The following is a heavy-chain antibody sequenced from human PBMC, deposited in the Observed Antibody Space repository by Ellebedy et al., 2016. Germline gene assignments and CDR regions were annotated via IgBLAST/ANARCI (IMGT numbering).Heavy chain of an antibody. CDR1: GFTFSSYS. D-gene: IGHD3/OR15-3a*01. CDR2: ISSSSSYI. J-gene: IGHJ4*02. V-gene: IGHV3-21*01. Sequence: GGSLRLXXAASGFTFSSYSMNWVRQAPGKGLEWVSSISSSSSYIYYADSVKGRFTISRDNAKNSLYLQMNSLRAEDTAVYYCARDRTGGGEYYFDYWGQGTLVTVSS. CDR3: ARDRTGGGEYYFDY.